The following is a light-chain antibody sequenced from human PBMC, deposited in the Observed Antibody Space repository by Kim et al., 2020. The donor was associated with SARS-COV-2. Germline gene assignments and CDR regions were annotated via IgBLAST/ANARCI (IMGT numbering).Light chain of an antibody. CDR3: QKYGDPVQT. J-gene: IGKJ1*01. CDR1: QSVFRDF. CDR2: GAS. V-gene: IGKV3-20*01. Sequence: GRHATLYFRPSQSVFRDFVTWYQQKSGQAPRLLIKGASARATGIPERFSGSVSGTDFTLTINRLEPEDYAVYFCQKYGDPVQTFGQGTKVDIK.